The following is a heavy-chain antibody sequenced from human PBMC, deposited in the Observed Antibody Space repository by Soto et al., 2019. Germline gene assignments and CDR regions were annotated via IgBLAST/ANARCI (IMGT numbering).Heavy chain of an antibody. J-gene: IGHJ5*02. CDR3: ARGDSSSWYWFDP. CDR2: IYYSGST. D-gene: IGHD6-13*01. CDR1: GGSISSGGYY. Sequence: SETLSLTCTVSGGSISSGGYYWSWIRQHPGKGLEWIGYIYYSGSTNYNPSLKSRVTISVDTSKNQFSLKLSSVAAADTAVYYCARGDSSSWYWFDPWGQGTLVT. V-gene: IGHV4-31*03.